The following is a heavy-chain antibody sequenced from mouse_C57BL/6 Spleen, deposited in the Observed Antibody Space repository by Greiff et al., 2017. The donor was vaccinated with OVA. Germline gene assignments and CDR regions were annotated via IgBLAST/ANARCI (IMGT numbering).Heavy chain of an antibody. J-gene: IGHJ3*01. Sequence: VQLQQSGPELVRPGVSVKISCKGSGYTFTDYAMHWVKQSHAKRLEWIGVISTYFGAASYKQTFKGKATMSVDKSSSTAEMQLSRVTSEDDAVYYCARNNYGSSYEFAYWGQGTLVTVSA. D-gene: IGHD1-1*01. CDR3: ARNNYGSSYEFAY. CDR2: ISTYFGAA. CDR1: GYTFTDYA. V-gene: IGHV1-67*01.